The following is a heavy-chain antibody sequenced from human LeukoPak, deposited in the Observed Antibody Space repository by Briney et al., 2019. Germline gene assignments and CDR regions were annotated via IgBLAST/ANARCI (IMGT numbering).Heavy chain of an antibody. V-gene: IGHV4-59*05. D-gene: IGHD3-10*01. J-gene: IGHJ4*02. CDR3: ARLGGVGDY. CDR2: IYYSGST. CDR1: GGSITSYS. Sequence: SETLSLTCTVSGGSITSYSWSWIRQPPGKGLEWIGSIYYSGSTYYNPSLKSRVTISVDTSKNQFSLKLSSVTAADTAVYYCARLGGVGDYWGQGTLVTVSS.